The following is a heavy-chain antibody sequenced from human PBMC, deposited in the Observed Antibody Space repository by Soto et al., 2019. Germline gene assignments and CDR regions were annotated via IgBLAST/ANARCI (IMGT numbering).Heavy chain of an antibody. D-gene: IGHD3-22*01. CDR1: GYTFSSYC. Sequence: ASVKVSCKASGYTFSSYCISWVRQAPGQGLEWMGWISAYNGNTNYAQKLQGRVTMTTDTSTSTAYMELRSLRSDDTAVYYCASRPEYYYDSSGYSDYWGQGTLVTVSS. CDR3: ASRPEYYYDSSGYSDY. CDR2: ISAYNGNT. J-gene: IGHJ4*02. V-gene: IGHV1-18*01.